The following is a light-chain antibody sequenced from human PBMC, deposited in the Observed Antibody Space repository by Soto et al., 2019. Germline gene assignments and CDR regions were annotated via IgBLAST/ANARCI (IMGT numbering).Light chain of an antibody. CDR1: SSDVGGYNY. CDR2: EVS. CDR3: CSFTSSTTWV. V-gene: IGLV2-8*01. Sequence: QSALTQPPSASGSPGQSVTISCTGTSSDVGGYNYVSWYQQHPGKAPKLMIYEVSERPSGVPDRFSGSKSSNTASLTVSGLQAEDEADYYCCSFTSSTTWVFGGGTKVTVL. J-gene: IGLJ3*02.